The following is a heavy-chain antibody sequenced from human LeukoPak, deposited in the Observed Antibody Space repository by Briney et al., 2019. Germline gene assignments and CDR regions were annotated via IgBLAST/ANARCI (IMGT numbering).Heavy chain of an antibody. CDR2: INHSGST. J-gene: IGHJ4*02. CDR3: ARGLTTYYDRSGDDY. D-gene: IGHD3-22*01. Sequence: PSETLSLTCAVYGGSFSGYYWSWIRQPPGKGLEWIGEINHSGSTNYNPSLKSRVTISVDTSKNQFSPKLSSVTAADTAVYYCARGLTTYYDRSGDDYWGQGTLVTVSS. CDR1: GGSFSGYY. V-gene: IGHV4-34*01.